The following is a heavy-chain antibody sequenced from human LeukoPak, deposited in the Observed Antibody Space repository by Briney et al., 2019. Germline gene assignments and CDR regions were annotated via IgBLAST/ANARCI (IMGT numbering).Heavy chain of an antibody. Sequence: GGSLRLSCAASGFTFDDYAMHWVRQAPGKGLEWVSGISWNSGSIGYADSVKGRFTIPRDNAKNSLYLQMNSLRAEDTAVYYCARGVDTAMVNYYYYYMDVWGKGTTVTVSS. CDR2: ISWNSGSI. CDR1: GFTFDDYA. J-gene: IGHJ6*03. V-gene: IGHV3-9*01. CDR3: ARGVDTAMVNYYYYYMDV. D-gene: IGHD5-18*01.